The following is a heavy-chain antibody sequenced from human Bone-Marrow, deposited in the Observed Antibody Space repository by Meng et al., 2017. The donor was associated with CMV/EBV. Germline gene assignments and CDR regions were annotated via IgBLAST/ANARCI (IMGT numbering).Heavy chain of an antibody. CDR1: GFTFSSYS. CDR3: ARSIAARRGHLDAFDI. J-gene: IGHJ3*02. V-gene: IGHV3-48*04. D-gene: IGHD6-6*01. CDR2: ISSSSSTI. Sequence: GGSLRLSCAASGFTFSSYSMNWVRQAPGKGLEWVSYISSSSSTIYYADSVKGRFTISRDNAKNSLYLQMNSLRAEDTAVYYCARSIAARRGHLDAFDIWDQRTIV.